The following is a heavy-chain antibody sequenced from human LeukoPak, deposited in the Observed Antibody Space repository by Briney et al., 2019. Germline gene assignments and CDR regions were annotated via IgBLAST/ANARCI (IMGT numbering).Heavy chain of an antibody. V-gene: IGHV1-69*05. Sequence: ASVKVSCKASGGTFSSYTINWVRQAPGQGLEWMGGIIPVFGTASYAQKFQGRVTMTRDTSTSTVYMEPSSLRSEDTAVYYCAREYGSDQLPFSRGWFDPWGQGTLVTVSS. D-gene: IGHD3-10*01. CDR1: GGTFSSYT. CDR2: IIPVFGTA. CDR3: AREYGSDQLPFSRGWFDP. J-gene: IGHJ5*02.